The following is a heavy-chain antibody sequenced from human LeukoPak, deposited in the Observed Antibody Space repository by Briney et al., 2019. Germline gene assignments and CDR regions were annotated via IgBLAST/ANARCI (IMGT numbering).Heavy chain of an antibody. CDR2: IYSGGSI. D-gene: IGHD1-26*01. J-gene: IGHJ4*02. Sequence: GGSLRLSCAASGFAVSSNYMSWVRQTPGKGLEWVSVIYSGGSIYYADSVKGRFTISRDNSKNTLYLQMNSLRAEDTAVYYCARDPTPLYSGNHIWGQGTLVTVSS. CDR3: ARDPTPLYSGNHI. CDR1: GFAVSSNY. V-gene: IGHV3-66*02.